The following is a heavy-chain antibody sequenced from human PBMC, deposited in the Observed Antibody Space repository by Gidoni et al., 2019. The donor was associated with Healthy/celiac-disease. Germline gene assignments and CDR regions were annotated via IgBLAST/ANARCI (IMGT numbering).Heavy chain of an antibody. Sequence: QVQLQQWGAGLLKPSETLSPTCAVYGGSFSGYSWRWIRQPPGKGLEWIGEINHSGSTNYNPSLKSRVTISVDTSKNQFSLKLSSVTAADTAVYYCAGDGGSPRVFDYWGQGTLVTVSS. J-gene: IGHJ4*02. CDR2: INHSGST. V-gene: IGHV4-34*01. CDR3: AGDGGSPRVFDY. CDR1: GGSFSGYS. D-gene: IGHD1-26*01.